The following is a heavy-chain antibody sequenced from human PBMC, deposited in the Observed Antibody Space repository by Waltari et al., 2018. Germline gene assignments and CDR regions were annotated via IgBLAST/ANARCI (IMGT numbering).Heavy chain of an antibody. Sequence: QVQLVQSGAEVKKPGSSVKVSCQASGGPFSSYAISWVRQAPGHGLEWMGGVIPIFDTTIYAQNFQGRVTIAADESTTTVYMELNSLRSEDTAVYYCATTPNAGGYGDYDPVYWYFDLWGRGTLVTVSS. V-gene: IGHV1-69*13. CDR3: ATTPNAGGYGDYDPVYWYFDL. CDR1: GGPFSSYA. J-gene: IGHJ2*01. D-gene: IGHD4-17*01. CDR2: VIPIFDTT.